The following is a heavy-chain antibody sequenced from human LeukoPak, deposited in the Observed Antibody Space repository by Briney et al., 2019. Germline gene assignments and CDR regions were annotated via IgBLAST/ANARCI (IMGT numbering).Heavy chain of an antibody. D-gene: IGHD3/OR15-3a*01. CDR2: IRSKTYGGTT. CDR3: TREDWNYSDY. Sequence: GGSLRLSCTTSGCTFGDYGVNWVRQAPGKGLEWVGFIRSKTYGGTTGYAASVNGRFTISRDDSKSIAYLQMNSLRTEDTAVYYCTREDWNYSDYWGQGTLVTVSS. V-gene: IGHV3-49*04. J-gene: IGHJ4*02. CDR1: GCTFGDYG.